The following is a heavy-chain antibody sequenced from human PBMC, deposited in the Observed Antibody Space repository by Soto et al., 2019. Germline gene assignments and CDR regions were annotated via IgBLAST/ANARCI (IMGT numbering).Heavy chain of an antibody. D-gene: IGHD6-6*01. Sequence: PSETLSLTCTVSGGSISSHYWSWIRQPPGQGLEWIGYVYYSGSTNYNPSLKSRVTISVDTSKSQFSLKLSSVTAADTAVYYCARSIAARPPYYYYCVMAVWGKGTTVTVSS. CDR3: ARSIAARPPYYYYCVMAV. CDR2: VYYSGST. CDR1: GGSISSHY. J-gene: IGHJ6*04. V-gene: IGHV4-59*08.